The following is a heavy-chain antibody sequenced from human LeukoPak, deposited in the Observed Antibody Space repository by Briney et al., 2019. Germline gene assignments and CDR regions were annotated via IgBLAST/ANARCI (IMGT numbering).Heavy chain of an antibody. Sequence: SETLSLTCTVSGGSISSSSYYWGWIRQPPGKGLEWIGSIYYSGSTNYNPSLKSRVTISVDTSKNQFSLKLSSVTAADTAVYYCARDPWGYYYDSSGTKGAAFDIWGQGTMVTVSS. CDR3: ARDPWGYYYDSSGTKGAAFDI. CDR1: GGSISSSSYY. V-gene: IGHV4-39*07. D-gene: IGHD3-22*01. J-gene: IGHJ3*02. CDR2: IYYSGST.